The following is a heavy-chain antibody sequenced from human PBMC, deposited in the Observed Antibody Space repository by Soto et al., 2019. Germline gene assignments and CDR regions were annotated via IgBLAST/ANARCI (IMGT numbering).Heavy chain of an antibody. CDR2: VSPDGSST. CDR1: GFTFTTFW. V-gene: IGHV3-74*03. D-gene: IGHD2-15*01. J-gene: IGHJ4*02. CDR3: ARDQDTYGQAVFDS. Sequence: GGSLRLSCETSGFTFTTFWMHWVRQVPGKGLVWVSRVSPDGSSTTYADSVKGRFTISRDNAKNTMFLQMNNLRVDDTALYFCARDQDTYGQAVFDSWGQGTLVTVSS.